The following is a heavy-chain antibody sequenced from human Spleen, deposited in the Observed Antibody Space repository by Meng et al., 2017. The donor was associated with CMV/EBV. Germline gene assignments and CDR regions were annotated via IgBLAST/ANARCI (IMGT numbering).Heavy chain of an antibody. J-gene: IGHJ5*02. D-gene: IGHD4-11*01. Sequence: GQRLFNPLATLSLPLAVYGGSFSGYDWSWIRQPPGKGLEWIGEINHSGSTNYNPSLKSRVTISVDTSKNQFSLKLSSVTAADTAVYYCASSLVQYSAQFDPWGQGTLVTVSS. V-gene: IGHV4-34*01. CDR2: INHSGST. CDR1: GGSFSGYD. CDR3: ASSLVQYSAQFDP.